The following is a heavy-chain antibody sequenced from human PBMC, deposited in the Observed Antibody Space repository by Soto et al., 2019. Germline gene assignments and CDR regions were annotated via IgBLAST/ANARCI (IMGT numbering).Heavy chain of an antibody. J-gene: IGHJ4*02. D-gene: IGHD6-6*01. CDR1: GFTFSSYS. CDR3: ARGGVYSSSCFDY. CDR2: ISSSSSYI. Sequence: GGSLRLSCAASGFTFSSYSMNWVRQAPGKGLEWVSSISSSSSYIYYADSVKGRFTISRDNAKNSLYLQMNSLRAEDTAVYYCARGGVYSSSCFDYWGQGTLVTVSS. V-gene: IGHV3-21*01.